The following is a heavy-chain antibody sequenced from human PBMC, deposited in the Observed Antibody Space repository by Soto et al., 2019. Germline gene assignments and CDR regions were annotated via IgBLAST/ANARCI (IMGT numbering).Heavy chain of an antibody. CDR3: MTAPGLNVLF. Sequence: GGSLRLSCVGSGFTFIDAWMSWVRQAPGKGLKWVGRLKSETDGGTADYAAPVEGRFSISRDDSKNTLYLQMNSLKSEDTAVYYCMTAPGLNVLFWGQGTLVTVSS. J-gene: IGHJ4*02. CDR2: LKSETDGGTA. CDR1: GFTFIDAW. D-gene: IGHD3-16*01. V-gene: IGHV3-15*01.